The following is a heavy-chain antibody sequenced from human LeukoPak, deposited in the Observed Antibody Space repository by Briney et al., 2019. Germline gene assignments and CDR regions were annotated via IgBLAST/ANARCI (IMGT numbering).Heavy chain of an antibody. CDR1: GYTFTNYG. J-gene: IGHJ3*02. Sequence: ASVKVSCKASGYTFTNYGISWVRQAPGQGLEWMGWISAYNGNTKYAQKLQGRVTMTTDTSTSTGYMELRSLRSDDTAVYYCARHRGSGWLDAFDIWGQGTMVTVSS. CDR2: ISAYNGNT. V-gene: IGHV1-18*04. D-gene: IGHD6-19*01. CDR3: ARHRGSGWLDAFDI.